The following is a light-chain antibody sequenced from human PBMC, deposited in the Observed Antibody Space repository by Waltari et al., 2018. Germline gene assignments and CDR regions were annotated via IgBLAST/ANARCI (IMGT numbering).Light chain of an antibody. V-gene: IGLV2-14*03. CDR1: SSDVGGYNY. J-gene: IGLJ2*01. CDR2: DVN. Sequence: QSAPTQPASVSGSPGQSITISCTGTSSDVGGYNYFSWYQHHPGKAPKIMIYDVNDRPSGVSNRFSGSKSGNTASLTISGLQAEDEADYYCSSYRRSDIVVFGGGTKLTVL. CDR3: SSYRRSDIVV.